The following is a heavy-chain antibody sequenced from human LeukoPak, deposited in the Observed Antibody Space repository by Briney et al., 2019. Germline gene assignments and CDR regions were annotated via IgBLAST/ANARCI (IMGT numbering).Heavy chain of an antibody. V-gene: IGHV4-39*07. CDR2: IYYSGST. Sequence: SETLSLTCTVSGGSISSSNYYWGWIRQPPGKGLEWIGSIYYSGSTNYNPSLKSRVTISVDTSKNQFSLRLSSVTAADTAVYYCARGGFYCGGDCYVDYWGQGTLVTVSS. CDR3: ARGGFYCGGDCYVDY. J-gene: IGHJ4*02. D-gene: IGHD2-21*02. CDR1: GGSISSSNYY.